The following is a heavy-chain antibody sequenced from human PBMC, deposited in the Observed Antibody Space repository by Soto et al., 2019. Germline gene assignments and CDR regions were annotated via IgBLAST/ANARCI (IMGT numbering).Heavy chain of an antibody. Sequence: PSETLSLTCAVYGGSFSGHYWSWIRQPPGKGLEWIGEINHSGSTNYNPSLKSRVTISVDTSKNQFSLKLGSVTAADTAVYYCARGSKWLARPIKYNWFDPWGQGTLVTVSS. V-gene: IGHV4-34*01. CDR1: GGSFSGHY. CDR2: INHSGST. J-gene: IGHJ5*02. CDR3: ARGSKWLARPIKYNWFDP. D-gene: IGHD6-19*01.